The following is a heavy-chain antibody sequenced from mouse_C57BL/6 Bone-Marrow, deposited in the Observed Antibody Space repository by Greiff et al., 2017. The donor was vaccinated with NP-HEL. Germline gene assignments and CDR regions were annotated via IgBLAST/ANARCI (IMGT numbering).Heavy chain of an antibody. CDR1: GYTFTSYW. CDR2: IDPSDSYT. CDR3: ARRTTGVAWSHYYAMDY. D-gene: IGHD1-1*01. V-gene: IGHV1-50*01. Sequence: QVQLQQPGAELVKPGASVKLSCKASGYTFTSYWMQWVKQRPGQGLEWIGEIDPSDSYTNYNQKFKGKATLTVDTSSSPAYMQLSSLPSEASAVYYGARRTTGVAWSHYYAMDYWGQGTSVTVSS. J-gene: IGHJ4*01.